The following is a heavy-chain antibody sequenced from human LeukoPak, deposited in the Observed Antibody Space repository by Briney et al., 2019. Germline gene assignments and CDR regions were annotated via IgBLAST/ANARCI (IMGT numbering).Heavy chain of an antibody. J-gene: IGHJ4*02. CDR2: IKSKTDGGTT. V-gene: IGHV3-15*01. Sequence: GGSLRLSCAASEFTFSDDWMSWVRQAPGKGLEWVGRIKSKTDGGTTDYAAPVKGRFTISRDDSKNLLCLQMKSLKTDDTGVYYCSTGAFWGQGTLATVSS. CDR3: STGAF. CDR1: EFTFSDDW.